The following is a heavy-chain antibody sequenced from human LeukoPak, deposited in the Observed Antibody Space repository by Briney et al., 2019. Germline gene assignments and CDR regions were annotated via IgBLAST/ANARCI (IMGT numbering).Heavy chain of an antibody. V-gene: IGHV3-9*01. CDR1: GFTFDDYA. CDR2: ISWNSGSI. D-gene: IGHD3-3*01. Sequence: PGGSLRLSCAASGFTFDDYAMHWVRQAPGKGQEWVSGISWNSGSIGYADPVKGRFTISRDNAKNSLYLQMNSLRAEDTALYYCAKGRRFLEWWDSFDYWGQGTLVTVSS. CDR3: AKGRRFLEWWDSFDY. J-gene: IGHJ4*02.